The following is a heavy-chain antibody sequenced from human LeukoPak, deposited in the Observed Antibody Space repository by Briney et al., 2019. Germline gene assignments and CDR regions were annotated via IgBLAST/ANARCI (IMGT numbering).Heavy chain of an antibody. J-gene: IGHJ4*02. CDR2: IIAGYGET. D-gene: IGHD2-21*01. CDR3: ARDDWGDTCSPWVY. Sequence: ASVKVSCKASGYTFTKYVVHWVRQAPGQRPEWMGGIIAGYGETNYSQNFQDRVTITRDTSTNTAYMELSSLTSEDTALYYCARDDWGDTCSPWVYWGQGTLVTVFS. V-gene: IGHV1-3*01. CDR1: GYTFTKYV.